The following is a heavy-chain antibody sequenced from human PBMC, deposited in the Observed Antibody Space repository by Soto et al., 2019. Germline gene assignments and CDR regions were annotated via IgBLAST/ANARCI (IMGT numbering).Heavy chain of an antibody. V-gene: IGHV3-23*01. CDR3: AKDRQYTRDYFHY. CDR2: VSPNGQGI. Sequence: EVKLLESGGGLVQPGGSLRLSCGVSGFTVTSNGVSWVRQATGKGLEWVSAVSPNGQGIWYADSVKGGFTISRDISRNTVFLQMDSLRAEDTAVYYCAKDRQYTRDYFHYWGQGTLVTVSS. D-gene: IGHD2-2*02. CDR1: GFTVTSNG. J-gene: IGHJ4*02.